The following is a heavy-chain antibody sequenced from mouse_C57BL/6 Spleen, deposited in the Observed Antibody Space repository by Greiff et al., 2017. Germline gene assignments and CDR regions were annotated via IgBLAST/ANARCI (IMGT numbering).Heavy chain of an antibody. CDR1: GYAFSSSW. Sequence: VQLQQSGPELVKPGASVKISCKASGYAFSSSWMNWVKQRPGKGLEWIGRIYPGDGDTNYNGKFKGKATLTADKSSSTAYMQLSSLTSEDSAVYFCADSSGYVDYWGQGTTLTGAS. CDR2: IYPGDGDT. V-gene: IGHV1-82*01. J-gene: IGHJ2*01. D-gene: IGHD3-2*02. CDR3: ADSSGYVDY.